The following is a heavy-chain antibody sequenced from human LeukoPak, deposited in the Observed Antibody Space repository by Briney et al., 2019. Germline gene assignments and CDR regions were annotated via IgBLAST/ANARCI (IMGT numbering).Heavy chain of an antibody. V-gene: IGHV1-69*05. J-gene: IGHJ6*03. CDR1: GGTFSSYA. Sequence: GASVKVSCKASGGTFSSYAISWVRQAPGQGLEWMGGIIPIFGTANYAQKFQGRVTITTDESTSTVYMELSSLRSEDTAVYYCHSSSSRGHYYYYYMDVWGKGTTVTVSS. CDR2: IIPIFGTA. D-gene: IGHD6-6*01. CDR3: HSSSSRGHYYYYYMDV.